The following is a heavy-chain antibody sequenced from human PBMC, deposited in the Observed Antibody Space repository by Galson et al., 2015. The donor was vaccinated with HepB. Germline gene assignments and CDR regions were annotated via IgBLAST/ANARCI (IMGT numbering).Heavy chain of an antibody. D-gene: IGHD3-10*01. Sequence: QSGAEVKKPGESLKISCKGSGYIFTSYWIGWVRQMPGRGLDWMGIIYPADSDIRYSPSFKGQVTISADKYISTAYLQWSSLKASDTAMYYCARLGDTTTMTFDYWGQGTLVTVSS. CDR3: ARLGDTTTMTFDY. CDR2: IYPADSDI. V-gene: IGHV5-51*01. CDR1: GYIFTSYW. J-gene: IGHJ4*02.